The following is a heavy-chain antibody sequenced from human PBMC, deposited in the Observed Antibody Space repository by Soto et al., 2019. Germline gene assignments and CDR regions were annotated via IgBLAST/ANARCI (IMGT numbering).Heavy chain of an antibody. CDR1: GFTFNRAW. J-gene: IGHJ4*01. CDR3: AADLPDWGAYAFDY. V-gene: IGHV3-15*07. D-gene: IGHD3-16*01. Sequence: PGGSLRISCAASGFTFNRAWLNCVRQAPGKGLEWVGRAKSEINGGAVDYAAPVKGRFTISRDASQNTVYLQMNSLRADDTAVYYCAADLPDWGAYAFDYWGHGTQVTVSS. CDR2: AKSEINGGAV.